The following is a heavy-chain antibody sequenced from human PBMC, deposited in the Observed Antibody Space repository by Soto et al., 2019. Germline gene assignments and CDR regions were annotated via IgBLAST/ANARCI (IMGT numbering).Heavy chain of an antibody. CDR1: GGSISSYY. CDR3: ARDRGYGDYDGYFDY. Sequence: PSETLSLTCTVSGGSISSYYWSWIRQPPGKGLEWIGYIYYSGSTNYNPSLKSRVTISVDTSKNQFSLKLSSVTAAGTAVYYCARDRGYGDYDGYFDYWGQGTLVTVSS. D-gene: IGHD4-17*01. J-gene: IGHJ4*02. CDR2: IYYSGST. V-gene: IGHV4-59*01.